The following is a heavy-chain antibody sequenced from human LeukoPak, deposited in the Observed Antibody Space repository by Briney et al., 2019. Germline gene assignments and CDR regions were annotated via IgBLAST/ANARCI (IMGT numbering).Heavy chain of an antibody. Sequence: SCTVSGGTFSSYAISWVRQAPGQGLEWMGGIIPIFGTANYAQKFQGRVTITADKSTSTAYMELSSLRSEDTAVYYCAGGIVVVVAATPREDYYYGMDVWGKGTTVTVSS. V-gene: IGHV1-69*06. J-gene: IGHJ6*04. CDR1: GGTFSSYA. CDR2: IIPIFGTA. CDR3: AGGIVVVVAATPREDYYYGMDV. D-gene: IGHD2-15*01.